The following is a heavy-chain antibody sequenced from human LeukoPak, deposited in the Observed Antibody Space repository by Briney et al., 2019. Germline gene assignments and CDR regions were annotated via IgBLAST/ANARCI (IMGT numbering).Heavy chain of an antibody. V-gene: IGHV3-48*04. CDR1: GFTFDSYS. J-gene: IGHJ4*02. Sequence: GGSLRLSCAASGFTFDSYSMSWVRQAPGKGLEWVSYITSGSSTIYYPDSVKGRFTISRDNAKNSLYLQMNSLRAEDTAVYYCARPLRESGYFYFDYWGQGTLVTVSS. D-gene: IGHD3-3*01. CDR3: ARPLRESGYFYFDY. CDR2: ITSGSSTI.